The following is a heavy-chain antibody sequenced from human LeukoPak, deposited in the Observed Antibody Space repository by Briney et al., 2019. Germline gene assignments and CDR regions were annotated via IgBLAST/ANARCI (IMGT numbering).Heavy chain of an antibody. J-gene: IGHJ4*02. D-gene: IGHD3-16*01. CDR2: IDSDGSGT. V-gene: IGHV3-74*01. Sequence: GGSLRLSCAASGITFSSYWMHWVRQAPGKGLVWVSRIDSDGSGTSYADSVKGRFTISRDNAKNTLYLQMNSLRAEDTAVYYCARAAENYGGRFDSWGQGTLVTVSS. CDR1: GITFSSYW. CDR3: ARAAENYGGRFDS.